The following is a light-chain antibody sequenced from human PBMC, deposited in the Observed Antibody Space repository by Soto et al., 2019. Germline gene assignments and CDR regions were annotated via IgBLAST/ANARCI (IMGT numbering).Light chain of an antibody. Sequence: EIVMTQSPATLSVSPGGRATLSCRASQSISDTLAWYQQKPGQAPRLLIHGASTRATGFPARFSGSGSGTDFTLTISSLEPEDFAVYYCQQRSNWITFGQGTRLEI. CDR2: GAS. V-gene: IGKV3-15*01. CDR3: QQRSNWIT. CDR1: QSISDT. J-gene: IGKJ5*01.